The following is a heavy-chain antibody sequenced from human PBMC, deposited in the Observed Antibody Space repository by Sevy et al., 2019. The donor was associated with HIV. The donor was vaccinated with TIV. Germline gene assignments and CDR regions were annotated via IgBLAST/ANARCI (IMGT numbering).Heavy chain of an antibody. D-gene: IGHD3-9*01. CDR2: ISAYNGNT. CDR3: SRGPDFDWNQNYYGMDV. J-gene: IGHJ6*02. CDR1: GYTFISYG. Sequence: ASVKVSCKASGYTFISYGISWVRQAPGQGLEWMGWISAYNGNTNYAQKVKDRVTMTTDTSTNTAYMELWSLTTDDTAVDYCSRGPDFDWNQNYYGMDVWGQGTTVTVSS. V-gene: IGHV1-18*01.